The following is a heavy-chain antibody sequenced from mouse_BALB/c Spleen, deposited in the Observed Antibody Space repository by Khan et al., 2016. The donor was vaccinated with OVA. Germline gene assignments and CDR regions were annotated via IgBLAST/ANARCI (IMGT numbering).Heavy chain of an antibody. CDR2: IWAGGST. D-gene: IGHD1-3*01. CDR3: ARLEDI. J-gene: IGHJ2*01. V-gene: IGHV2-9*02. Sequence: VKLLESGPGLVAPSQSLSITCTVSGFSLTSYGVHWVRQPPGKGLEWLGVIWAGGSTNYNSALMSRLSISKDNSKSQVFLKMNRLKTDDTAMYYCARLEDIWGQGTTLTVSS. CDR1: GFSLTSYG.